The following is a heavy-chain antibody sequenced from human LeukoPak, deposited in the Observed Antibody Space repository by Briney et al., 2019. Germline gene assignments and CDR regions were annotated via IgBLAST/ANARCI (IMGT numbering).Heavy chain of an antibody. CDR1: GFTFSNSA. Sequence: RTGGSLRLSCAASGFTFSNSAMSWVRQAPGKGLEWVSTLSGSGITTYYADSVKGRFTISRDNSKNPLYLQMNSLRVEDTAVYYCAKGIYSSGWSHFDYWGHGTLVTVSS. V-gene: IGHV3-23*01. CDR3: AKGIYSSGWSHFDY. CDR2: LSGSGITT. D-gene: IGHD6-19*01. J-gene: IGHJ4*01.